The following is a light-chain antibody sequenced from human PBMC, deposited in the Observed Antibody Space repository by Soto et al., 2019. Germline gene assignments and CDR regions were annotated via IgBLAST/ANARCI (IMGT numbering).Light chain of an antibody. Sequence: QSVLTQPASVSGSPGQSITISCTGTSRDVGGNYSVSWYQQHPGKAPKFMIYDVSNRPSGVSNRFSGSKSGNTASLTISGLQAEDEGDYYCISYTRSNYVVFGGGTKLTVL. CDR1: SRDVGGNYS. CDR2: DVS. J-gene: IGLJ2*01. V-gene: IGLV2-14*01. CDR3: ISYTRSNYVV.